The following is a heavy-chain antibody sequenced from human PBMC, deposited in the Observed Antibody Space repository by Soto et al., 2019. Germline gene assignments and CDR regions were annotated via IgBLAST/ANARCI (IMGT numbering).Heavy chain of an antibody. J-gene: IGHJ5*02. CDR1: GGSFSSYV. CDR2: IIPMFGTA. D-gene: IGHD2-21*02. V-gene: IGHV1-69*01. Sequence: SVQVSCNASGGSFSSYVISWVRQAPGQVLKWMGGIIPMFGTANYEQRFQGRLTINADERTNTAYMELSTLRSEDSAVYYCATSSRKHCRGDTCFENWFDPWGQGTRVTVSS. CDR3: ATSSRKHCRGDTCFENWFDP.